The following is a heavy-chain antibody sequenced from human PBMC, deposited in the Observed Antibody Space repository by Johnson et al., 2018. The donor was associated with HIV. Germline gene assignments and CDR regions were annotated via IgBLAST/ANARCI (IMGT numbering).Heavy chain of an antibody. V-gene: IGHV3-33*06. Sequence: QVQLVESGGGVVQPGRSLRLSCAASGFTFSSYGMHWVRQAPGKGLEWVAVIWYDGSNKNYADSVKGRFTISRDNSKNTLYLQMNSLRAEDTAVYYCAKGPQGIATPDAFDIWGQGTMVTVSS. CDR1: GFTFSSYG. J-gene: IGHJ3*02. CDR3: AKGPQGIATPDAFDI. CDR2: IWYDGSNK. D-gene: IGHD2-21*01.